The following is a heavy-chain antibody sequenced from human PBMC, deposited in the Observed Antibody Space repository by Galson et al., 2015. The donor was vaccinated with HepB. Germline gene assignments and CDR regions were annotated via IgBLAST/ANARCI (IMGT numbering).Heavy chain of an antibody. CDR2: IIPFFGTA. V-gene: IGHV1-69*13. Sequence: SVKVSCKASGGTFSSYAISWVRQAPGQGLEWMGGIIPFFGTANYAQKFQGRVTITADESTSTAYMELSSLRSEDTAVYYCARGPSYCSGGSCYSELYYWGQGTLVTVSS. D-gene: IGHD2-15*01. J-gene: IGHJ4*02. CDR3: ARGPSYCSGGSCYSELYY. CDR1: GGTFSSYA.